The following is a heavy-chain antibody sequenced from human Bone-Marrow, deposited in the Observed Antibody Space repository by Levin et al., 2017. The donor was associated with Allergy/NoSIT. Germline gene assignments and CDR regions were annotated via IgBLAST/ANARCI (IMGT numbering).Heavy chain of an antibody. V-gene: IGHV4-34*12. Sequence: SETLSLTCAVFGGSFNGYYWSWIRQPPGKGLEWIGEVIHTGTTYYNPALKSRIAISVDTSKNQFSLKLTSVTAADTAVYYCARYWNWGSRGGFDSWGQGTLVAVSS. D-gene: IGHD7-27*01. J-gene: IGHJ4*02. CDR1: GGSFNGYY. CDR2: VIHTGTT. CDR3: ARYWNWGSRGGFDS.